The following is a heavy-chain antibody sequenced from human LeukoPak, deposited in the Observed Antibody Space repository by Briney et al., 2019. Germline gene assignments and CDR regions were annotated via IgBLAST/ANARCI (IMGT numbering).Heavy chain of an antibody. CDR3: ATGYYDSSGYFYLLAFDI. D-gene: IGHD3-22*01. V-gene: IGHV1-24*01. CDR1: GYTLIELS. CDR2: FDPEDGET. Sequence: ASVEVSCKVSGYTLIELSMHWVRQAPGKGLEWMGGFDPEDGETIYAQKFQGRVTMTEDTSTDTAYMELSSLRSEDTAVYYCATGYYDSSGYFYLLAFDIWGQGTMVTVSS. J-gene: IGHJ3*02.